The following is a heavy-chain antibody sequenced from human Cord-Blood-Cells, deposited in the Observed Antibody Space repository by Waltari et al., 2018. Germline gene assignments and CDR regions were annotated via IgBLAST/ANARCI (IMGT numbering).Heavy chain of an antibody. CDR1: GGSFSGYY. V-gene: IGHV4-34*01. Sequence: QVQLQQWGAGLLTPSETLSLTCAVYGGSFSGYYWSWIRQPPGTGLEWIGEINHSGSTNYNPSLKSRVTISVDTSKNQFSLKLSSVTAADTAVYYCARRGGITMVRGVIIPYFDYWGQGTLVTVSS. D-gene: IGHD3-10*01. CDR3: ARRGGITMVRGVIIPYFDY. CDR2: INHSGST. J-gene: IGHJ4*02.